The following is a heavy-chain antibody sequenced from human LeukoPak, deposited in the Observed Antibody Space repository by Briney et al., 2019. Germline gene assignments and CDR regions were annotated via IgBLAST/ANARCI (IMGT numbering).Heavy chain of an antibody. CDR3: ARVTYSSSWYLLGY. CDR2: VYYSGTT. CDR1: GGSISGSPYY. V-gene: IGHV4-39*01. D-gene: IGHD6-13*01. J-gene: IGHJ4*02. Sequence: SETLSLTCTVSGGSISGSPYYNAWIRQPPGKGLEWIGSVYYSGTTYFNPSLKSRVTIFVDTSKNQFSLKLSSVTAADTAVYYCARVTYSSSWYLLGYWGQGTLVTVSS.